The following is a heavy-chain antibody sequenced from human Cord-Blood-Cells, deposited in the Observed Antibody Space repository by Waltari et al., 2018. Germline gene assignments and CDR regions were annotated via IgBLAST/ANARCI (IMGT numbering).Heavy chain of an antibody. CDR1: GFTVSSNY. CDR2: IYSGGST. CDR3: ATGPVGYYYYGMDV. J-gene: IGHJ6*02. Sequence: EVQLVESGGGLIQPGGSLRLSCAASGFTVSSNYMSWVRRGPGKGLEWVSVIYSGGSTYYADSVKGRFTISRDNSKNTLYLQMNSLRAEDTAVYYCATGPVGYYYYGMDVWGQGTTVTVSS. V-gene: IGHV3-53*01.